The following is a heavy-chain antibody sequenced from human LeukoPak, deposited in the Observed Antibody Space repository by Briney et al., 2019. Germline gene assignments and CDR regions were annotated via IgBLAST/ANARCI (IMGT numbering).Heavy chain of an antibody. Sequence: ASVKVSCKASGYTFTSYDSNWVRQATGQGLEWMGWMNPNSGNTGYAQKFQGRVTMARNTSISTAYMELSSLRSEDTAVYYCARGPSYDYVWGSYRREYYFDYWGQGTLVTVS. V-gene: IGHV1-8*01. CDR2: MNPNSGNT. J-gene: IGHJ4*02. CDR1: GYTFTSYD. D-gene: IGHD3-16*02. CDR3: ARGPSYDYVWGSYRREYYFDY.